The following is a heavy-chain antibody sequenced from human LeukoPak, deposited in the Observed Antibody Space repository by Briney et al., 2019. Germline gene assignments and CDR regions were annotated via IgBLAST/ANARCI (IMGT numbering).Heavy chain of an antibody. J-gene: IGHJ4*02. CDR3: ARDRCSSASCFIYY. CDR1: GFPYSVYK. Sequence: PGGSQRLPCTLSGFPYSVYKMLWARQAPGKGLEWVANIKQDGCEIYYVDSVKARFTISRDNDKNSLYLQMNPLRAEDRAVYYGARDRCSSASCFIYYWGQGTLVTVSS. V-gene: IGHV3-7*04. D-gene: IGHD2-2*01. CDR2: IKQDGCEI.